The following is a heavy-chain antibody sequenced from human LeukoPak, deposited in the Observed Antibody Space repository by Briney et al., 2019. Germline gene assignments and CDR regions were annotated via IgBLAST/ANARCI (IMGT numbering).Heavy chain of an antibody. J-gene: IGHJ5*02. CDR1: GYTFTRYV. D-gene: IGHD3-22*01. CDR2: MNPNSGNT. CDR3: AREGVHYESSGPIGNWFDP. Sequence: GASLKVSCKASGYTFTRYVINWVREATSHGLGWRGWMNPNSGNTGYAQQFQRRVTITADNSTSTAYLELSSRRSEDTAVYYCAREGVHYESSGPIGNWFDPGDEATLITVSS. V-gene: IGHV1-8*01.